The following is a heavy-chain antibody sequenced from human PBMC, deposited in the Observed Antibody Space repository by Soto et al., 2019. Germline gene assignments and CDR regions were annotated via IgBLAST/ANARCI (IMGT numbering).Heavy chain of an antibody. CDR1: GYTFTSYA. J-gene: IGHJ5*02. V-gene: IGHV1-3*01. CDR3: ARDYDYIWGRPRNYWFDP. D-gene: IGHD3-16*01. CDR2: IDAGNGNT. Sequence: GASVKVSCKASGYTFTSYAMHWVRQAPGQRLEWMGWIDAGNGNTKYSQKFQGRVTITRDTSASTAYMELSSLRSEDTAVYYCARDYDYIWGRPRNYWFDPWGQGTLVTVSS.